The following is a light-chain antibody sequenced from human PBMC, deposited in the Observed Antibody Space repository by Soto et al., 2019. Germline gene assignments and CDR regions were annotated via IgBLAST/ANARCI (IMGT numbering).Light chain of an antibody. CDR3: QQYNNCPLILT. V-gene: IGKV3-15*01. CDR1: QSVSSN. CDR2: GAS. J-gene: IGKJ3*01. Sequence: EILMTQSPATLSVSPGERATLSCRASQSVSSNLAWYQQKPGQAPRLLISGASTRATGIPARFSGSGSGTEFTLTISSMQSEDFAAYYCQQYNNCPLILTFGPGTKVDIK.